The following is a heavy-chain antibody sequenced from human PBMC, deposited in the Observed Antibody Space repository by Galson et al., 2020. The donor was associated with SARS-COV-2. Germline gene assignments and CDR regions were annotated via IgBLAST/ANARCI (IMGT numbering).Heavy chain of an antibody. CDR2: ISYEGSKK. CDR3: VKAADFFWFGECRSMDV. Sequence: GGSLRLSCAASGFTFSNYGMHWVRQAPGKGLEWVAVISYEGSKKYYEDSLKGRFTISRDSSKNTLYLQMSSLSAEDTAVYFCVKAADFFWFGECRSMDVWGQGTTVTVSS. CDR1: GFTFSNYG. J-gene: IGHJ6*02. D-gene: IGHD3-10*01. V-gene: IGHV3-30*18.